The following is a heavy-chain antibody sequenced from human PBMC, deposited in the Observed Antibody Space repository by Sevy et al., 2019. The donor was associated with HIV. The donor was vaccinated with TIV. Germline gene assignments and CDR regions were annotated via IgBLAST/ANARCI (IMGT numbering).Heavy chain of an antibody. J-gene: IGHJ4*02. D-gene: IGHD2-21*02. CDR1: GFTFSSYV. CDR2: IWYDRTIK. Sequence: GGSQRLSCAASGFTFSSYVMHWVRQAPGKGLEWVALIWYDRTIKYYADSVKGRFTISRDNSKDTLFLQMNSLTPEDTAVYYCARGGGYCGGDCYSIDYWGQGALVTVSS. V-gene: IGHV3-33*08. CDR3: ARGGGYCGGDCYSIDY.